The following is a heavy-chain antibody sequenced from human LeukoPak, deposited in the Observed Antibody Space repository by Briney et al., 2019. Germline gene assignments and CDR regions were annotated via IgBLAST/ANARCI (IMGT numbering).Heavy chain of an antibody. CDR2: IYYSGNT. D-gene: IGHD3-22*01. CDR1: GGSITSYY. CDR3: TRLGKNYYDTSSFYVS. Sequence: PSETLSLTCTVSGGSITSYYWSWIPQPPGKGLEWIVYIYYSGNTNYNTSLKSRVTISIDTPKNQFSPNLSSVTASDTAVYYCTRLGKNYYDTSSFYVSWGQGTLVTVSS. J-gene: IGHJ5*02. V-gene: IGHV4-59*08.